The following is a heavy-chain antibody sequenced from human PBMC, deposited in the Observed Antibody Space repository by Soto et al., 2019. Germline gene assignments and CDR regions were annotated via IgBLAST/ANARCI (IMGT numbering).Heavy chain of an antibody. J-gene: IGHJ6*02. Sequence: PSETLSLTCTVSGGSISSGGYYWSWIRQHPGKSLEWIGYIYYSGSTYYNPSLKSRVTISVDTSKNQFSLKLSSVTAADTAVYYCAREVLGYSSSWRYYYGMDVWGQGTTVTVSS. V-gene: IGHV4-31*03. CDR3: AREVLGYSSSWRYYYGMDV. CDR1: GGSISSGGYY. D-gene: IGHD6-13*01. CDR2: IYYSGST.